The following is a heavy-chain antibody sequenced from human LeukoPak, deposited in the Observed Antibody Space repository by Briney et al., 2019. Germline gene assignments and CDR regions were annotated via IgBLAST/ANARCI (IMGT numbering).Heavy chain of an antibody. CDR3: ARLSSFAFDI. D-gene: IGHD3-16*02. Sequence: GGSLRLSCAASGFTCSTYVMSWVRQAPGKGLEWLSLILHNGDSTYYADSVKGRFTISRDNSKNTLYLQMDSLRAEDTAVYYCARLSSFAFDIWGQGTMVTVSS. CDR1: GFTCSTYV. J-gene: IGHJ3*02. V-gene: IGHV3-23*01. CDR2: ILHNGDST.